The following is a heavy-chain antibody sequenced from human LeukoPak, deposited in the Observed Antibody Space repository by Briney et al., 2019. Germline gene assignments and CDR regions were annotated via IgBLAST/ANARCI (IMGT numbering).Heavy chain of an antibody. V-gene: IGHV3-11*03. CDR1: GFTFSDCY. CDR3: AKTLVASPGNTGGP. Sequence: GGSLRLSCAASGFTFSDCYMSWFRQAPGKGLEWLSYIGGSGADTNYADSVKGRFTTSRDNAKSSLYLQMNSLRAEDTAVYYCAKTLVASPGNTGGPWGQGALVTVSS. J-gene: IGHJ5*02. CDR2: IGGSGADT. D-gene: IGHD6-6*01.